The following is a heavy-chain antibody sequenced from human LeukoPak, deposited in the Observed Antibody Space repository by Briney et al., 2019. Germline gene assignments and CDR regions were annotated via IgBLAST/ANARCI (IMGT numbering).Heavy chain of an antibody. CDR3: ARCPSGDV. CDR1: GGSISSGSYY. D-gene: IGHD6-25*01. Sequence: RSSETLSLTCTVSGGSISSGSYYWRWIRQPAGKGLEWIGRIYTSGSTNYNPSLKIRVTISVDTSKNQFSLKLSSVTAADTAVYCCARCPSGDVWGKGTTVTVSS. CDR2: IYTSGST. J-gene: IGHJ6*04. V-gene: IGHV4-61*02.